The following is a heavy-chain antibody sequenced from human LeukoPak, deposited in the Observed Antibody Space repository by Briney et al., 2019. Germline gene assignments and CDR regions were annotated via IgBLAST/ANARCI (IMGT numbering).Heavy chain of an antibody. V-gene: IGHV1-2*02. CDR2: INPNSGGT. J-gene: IGHJ5*02. CDR1: GYTFTGYY. D-gene: IGHD6-19*01. CDR3: ARVKAVAGTYWFDP. Sequence: ASVTVSCKASGYTFTGYYMHWVRQAPGQGLEWMGWINPNSGGTNYAQKFQGRVTMTRDTSISTAYMELSRLRSDDTAVYYCARVKAVAGTYWFDPWGQGTLVTVSS.